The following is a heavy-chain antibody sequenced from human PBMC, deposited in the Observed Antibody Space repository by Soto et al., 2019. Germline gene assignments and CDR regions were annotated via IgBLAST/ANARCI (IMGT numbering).Heavy chain of an antibody. CDR3: ATITWNFWSGYYFDY. Sequence: GGSLRLSCAASGFTFDDYGMSWVRQAPGKGLEWVSGINWNGGSTGYADSVKGRFTISRDNANNSLNLQMNSLRAEDTAYCHCATITWNFWSGYYFDYWGHGTLGTVAS. J-gene: IGHJ4*01. CDR1: GFTFDDYG. D-gene: IGHD3-3*01. CDR2: INWNGGST. V-gene: IGHV3-20*01.